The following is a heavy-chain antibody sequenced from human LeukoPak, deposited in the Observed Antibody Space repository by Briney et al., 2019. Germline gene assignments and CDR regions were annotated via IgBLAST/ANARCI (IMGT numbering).Heavy chain of an antibody. J-gene: IGHJ5*02. D-gene: IGHD2-2*01. CDR1: GYSFTSYW. V-gene: IGHV5-10-1*01. CDR3: ARRSISSTSWGSFDP. Sequence: KPGESLRISCKGSGYSFTSYWISWVRQMPGKGLEWMGRIDPSDSYTNYSPSFQGHVTISADKSISTAYLQWSSLKASDTAMYYCARRSISSTSWGSFDPWGQGTLVTVSS. CDR2: IDPSDSYT.